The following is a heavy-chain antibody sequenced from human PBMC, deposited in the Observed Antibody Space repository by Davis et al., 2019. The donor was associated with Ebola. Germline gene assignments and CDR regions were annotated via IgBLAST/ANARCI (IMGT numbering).Heavy chain of an antibody. J-gene: IGHJ3*02. D-gene: IGHD6-13*01. CDR1: GFTFSSYW. CDR3: ARVQLGIGAFDI. V-gene: IGHV3-74*01. Sequence: GESLKISCAASGFTFSSYWMHWVRQAPGKGLVWVSRINSDGSSTSYADSVKGRFTISRDNAKNTLYLQMNSLRAEDTAVYYCARVQLGIGAFDIWGQGTMVTVSS. CDR2: INSDGSST.